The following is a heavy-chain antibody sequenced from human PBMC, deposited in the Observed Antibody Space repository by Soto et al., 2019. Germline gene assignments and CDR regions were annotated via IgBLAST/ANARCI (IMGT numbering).Heavy chain of an antibody. CDR3: ARELDPYYGGNSLSLDY. Sequence: QVQLVQSGAEVKKPGSSVKVSCKASGGTFSTYGMNWVRLAPGQGLEWMGGIIPKFGTTNYAQKFQGRVTSTEDESTNTAYMELNYLRSEDTAVYFCARELDPYYGGNSLSLDYWGQGTLVTVSS. CDR1: GGTFSTYG. J-gene: IGHJ4*02. V-gene: IGHV1-69*13. D-gene: IGHD4-17*01. CDR2: IIPKFGTT.